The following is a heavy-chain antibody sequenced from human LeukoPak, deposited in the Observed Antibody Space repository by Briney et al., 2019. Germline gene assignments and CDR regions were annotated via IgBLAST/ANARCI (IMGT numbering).Heavy chain of an antibody. CDR2: ISVSGNT. J-gene: IGHJ4*02. Sequence: LAGGSLRLSCAASGFTFSSYGMHWVRQAPGKGLEWVSAISVSGNTYHADSVKGRFTISRDSSKNTLYLQMNRLRAEDAAVYYCAKAPVTTCSGAYCYPFDYWGQGTLVTVSS. CDR3: AKAPVTTCSGAYCYPFDY. CDR1: GFTFSSYG. V-gene: IGHV3-23*01. D-gene: IGHD2-21*01.